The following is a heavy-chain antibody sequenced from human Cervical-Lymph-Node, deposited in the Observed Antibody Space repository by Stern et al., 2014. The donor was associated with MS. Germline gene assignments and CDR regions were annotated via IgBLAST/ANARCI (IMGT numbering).Heavy chain of an antibody. J-gene: IGHJ6*02. V-gene: IGHV5-51*03. Sequence: VQLVQSGAEVKKPGESLKISCKGSGYSFATYWIGWVRQMPGKGLEWMGIIYPGDSDTRYSPCFQGQVTISADKSINTAYPPWISLKASDTDMYYCARPGDDTAKYGLDFWGQGTPVTVSS. CDR2: IYPGDSDT. CDR3: ARPGDDTAKYGLDF. D-gene: IGHD5-18*01. CDR1: GYSFATYW.